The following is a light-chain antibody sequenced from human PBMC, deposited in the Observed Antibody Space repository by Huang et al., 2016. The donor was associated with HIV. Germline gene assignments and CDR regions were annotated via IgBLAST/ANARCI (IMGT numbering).Light chain of an antibody. CDR1: QDISNY. Sequence: DIQMTQSPSSLSASVGDRVTITCQASQDISNYLNWYQQKPRKAPKHLIYDASNLETSVPSRFSGSGSGTDFTFTISSLQPEDIATYYCHQYDNRPPITFGQGTRLEIK. CDR3: HQYDNRPPIT. J-gene: IGKJ5*01. CDR2: DAS. V-gene: IGKV1-33*01.